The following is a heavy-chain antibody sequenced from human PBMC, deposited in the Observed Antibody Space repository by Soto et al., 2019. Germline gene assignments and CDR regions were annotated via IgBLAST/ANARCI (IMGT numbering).Heavy chain of an antibody. Sequence: SVKVSCKASGGTVSSYAITWVRQAPGKGLEWMGVFIPIFVSAHYAPKFQGRITITADESTSTAYMELSGLTSEDTAIYYCATDVSSDTTGFRGYDLWGQGTQVTVSS. V-gene: IGHV1-69*13. J-gene: IGHJ4*02. CDR1: GGTVSSYA. D-gene: IGHD3-10*01. CDR3: ATDVSSDTTGFRGYDL. CDR2: FIPIFVSA.